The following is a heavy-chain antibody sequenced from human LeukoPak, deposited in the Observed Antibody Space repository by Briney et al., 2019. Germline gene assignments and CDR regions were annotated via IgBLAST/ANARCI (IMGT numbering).Heavy chain of an antibody. CDR3: SRQGSGGAFDI. V-gene: IGHV4-59*13. J-gene: IGHJ3*02. Sequence: SETLSLTCTVSGAPFSSFYWNWIRQPPGKGREGSGYLYCSGTTNYNPTLKSRATISVDTSKNQFFLKLSSATAVDTRVYYCSRQGSGGAFDIWGQGTMVTVSS. CDR1: GAPFSSFY. CDR2: LYCSGTT. D-gene: IGHD3-10*01.